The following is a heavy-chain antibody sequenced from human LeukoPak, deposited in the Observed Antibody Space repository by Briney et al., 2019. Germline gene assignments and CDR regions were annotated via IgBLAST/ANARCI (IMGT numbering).Heavy chain of an antibody. D-gene: IGHD3-22*01. CDR2: ISYSGGT. Sequence: SETLSLTCTVSGGSIISNNHYWGWTRQPPGKGLEWFGRISYSGGTAYNPSLRSRVTISVDTSKNQFSLKVNSVTAADTAVYYCAREVEYYDSSGYRPHAFDIWGQGTLVTVSA. V-gene: IGHV4-39*02. CDR3: AREVEYYDSSGYRPHAFDI. CDR1: GGSIISNNHY. J-gene: IGHJ3*02.